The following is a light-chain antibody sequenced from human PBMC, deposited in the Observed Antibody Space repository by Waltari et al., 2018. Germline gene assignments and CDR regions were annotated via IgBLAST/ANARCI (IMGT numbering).Light chain of an antibody. CDR1: QFVSNN. CDR2: GAS. V-gene: IGKV3-15*01. CDR3: QQYNNWPGG. Sequence: ETVMKQSPVTLSVSPGESVTLSCTTSQFVSNNLAWYQQKPGQPPRLLMYGASTRATGVPARFSGSGSGTSFTLTISSLQSEDFGLYYCQQYNNWPGGFGPGTKVDVE. J-gene: IGKJ3*01.